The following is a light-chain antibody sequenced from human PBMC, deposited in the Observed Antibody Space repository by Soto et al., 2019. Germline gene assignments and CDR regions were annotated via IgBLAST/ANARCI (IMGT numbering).Light chain of an antibody. CDR3: CSYAGSYTFVYV. V-gene: IGLV2-11*01. J-gene: IGLJ1*01. CDR2: DVS. Sequence: QSALTQPRSVSGSLGQSVTISCTGTGSDVGGYNYVSWYQQHPGKAPKLMIYDVSKRPSGVPDRFSGSKSGNTASLTISGLQAEDEADYYCCSYAGSYTFVYVFGTGTKLTVL. CDR1: GSDVGGYNY.